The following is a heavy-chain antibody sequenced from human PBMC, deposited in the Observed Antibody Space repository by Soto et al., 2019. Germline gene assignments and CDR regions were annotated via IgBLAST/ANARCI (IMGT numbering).Heavy chain of an antibody. CDR1: GDSIISGYYH. D-gene: IGHD2-21*02. CDR3: AREDDGGDSLDV. CDR2: IHHSGSI. V-gene: IGHV4-30-4*08. J-gene: IGHJ6*02. Sequence: TLSLHYTVSGDSIISGYYHWTFIRQSPGKGLEWIGYIHHSGSILYNPSLKSRVTISVDTSKNQFSLHLTSVTAADTAVYFCAREDDGGDSLDVWGQGTTVTVSS.